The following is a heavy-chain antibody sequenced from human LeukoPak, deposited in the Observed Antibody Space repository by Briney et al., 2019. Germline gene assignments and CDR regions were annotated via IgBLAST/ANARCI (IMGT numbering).Heavy chain of an antibody. J-gene: IGHJ5*02. Sequence: SETLSLTCTVSGGSISSYYWSWIRQPPGQGLEWIAYIHSSGYTNYNPSLESRVTISVDTSKNQFSLKVSSVTAADTAVYYCAKRQGPNSGIYDYFDPWGQGTLVTVSS. CDR3: AKRQGPNSGIYDYFDP. D-gene: IGHD1-26*01. CDR1: GGSISSYY. CDR2: IHSSGYT. V-gene: IGHV4-4*09.